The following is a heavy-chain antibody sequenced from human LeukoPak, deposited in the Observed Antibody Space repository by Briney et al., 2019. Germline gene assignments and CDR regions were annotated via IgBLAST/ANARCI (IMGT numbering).Heavy chain of an antibody. D-gene: IGHD2-2*02. CDR2: ISGSGGST. Sequence: GGSLRLSCAASGFTFSSYAMSWVRQAPGKGLEWVSAISGSGGSTYYADSVKGRFTISRDNSKNTLYLQMNSLRAEDTAVYYCASVRHCSSTSCYTGAFDIWGQGTMVTVSS. J-gene: IGHJ3*02. V-gene: IGHV3-23*01. CDR1: GFTFSSYA. CDR3: ASVRHCSSTSCYTGAFDI.